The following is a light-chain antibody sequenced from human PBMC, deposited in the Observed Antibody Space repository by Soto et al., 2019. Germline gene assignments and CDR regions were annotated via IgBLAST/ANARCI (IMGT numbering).Light chain of an antibody. J-gene: IGKJ4*01. CDR2: ATS. Sequence: DIQMTQSPSSLSASVGDRVTITCRASQDISTYLAWYQQKPGRAPKVLIRATSTLQSGVPSRFSGRGSGTDFTLSISNLQPEDSATYYGQQAKSLPLTFGGGTKVEIK. CDR3: QQAKSLPLT. CDR1: QDISTY. V-gene: IGKV1-12*01.